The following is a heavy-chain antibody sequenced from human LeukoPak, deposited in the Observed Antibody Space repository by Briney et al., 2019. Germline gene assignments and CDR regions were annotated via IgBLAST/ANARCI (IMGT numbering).Heavy chain of an antibody. Sequence: ASVKVSCKASGGTFSSYAISWVRQAPGQGLEWMGGIIPIFGTANYAQKFQGRVTITADESTSTAYMELSSLRSEDTAVYYCARGYSNYEWDAFDIWGQGTMVTVSS. J-gene: IGHJ3*02. CDR1: GGTFSSYA. D-gene: IGHD4-11*01. CDR3: ARGYSNYEWDAFDI. V-gene: IGHV1-69*01. CDR2: IIPIFGTA.